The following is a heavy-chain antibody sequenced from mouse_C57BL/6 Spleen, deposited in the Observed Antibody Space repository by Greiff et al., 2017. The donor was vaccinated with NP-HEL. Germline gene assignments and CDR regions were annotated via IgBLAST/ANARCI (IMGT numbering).Heavy chain of an antibody. Sequence: VKLMESGPELVKPGASVKISCKASGYAFSSSWMNWVKQRPGQGLEWIGRIYPGDGDTNYNGKFKGKATLTADKSSSTAYMQLSSLTSEDSAIYFYARYDYDYWGQGTTLTVSS. CDR1: GYAFSSSW. CDR3: ARYDYDY. CDR2: IYPGDGDT. J-gene: IGHJ2*01. D-gene: IGHD2-4*01. V-gene: IGHV1-82*01.